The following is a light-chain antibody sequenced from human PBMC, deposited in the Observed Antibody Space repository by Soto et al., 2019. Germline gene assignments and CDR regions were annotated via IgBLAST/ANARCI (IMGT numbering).Light chain of an antibody. CDR3: QQYGTSPYT. CDR2: GAS. CDR1: QSVTSNY. V-gene: IGKV3-20*01. Sequence: EIVLTQSPGTLSLSPGERATLSCRAGQSVTSNYVAWYQQKHGQAPQLLIYGASNRATDIPDRFSGSGSGTDFTLTISRLEAEDFAVYYCQQYGTSPYTFGQGTKLEIK. J-gene: IGKJ2*01.